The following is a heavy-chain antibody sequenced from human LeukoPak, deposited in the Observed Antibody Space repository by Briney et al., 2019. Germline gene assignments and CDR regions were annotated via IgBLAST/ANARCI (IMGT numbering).Heavy chain of an antibody. D-gene: IGHD1-1*01. Sequence: PGESLRLSCAASGFTSSSYVMYWARQAPGKGLEWVAVISDDGSNKFYADSVKGRSTISRDSSKNTLYLQLNSLGVEDTAVYYCARDQGWKTFSYYMDVWGKGTTVTVSS. CDR3: ARDQGWKTFSYYMDV. CDR2: ISDDGSNK. CDR1: GFTSSSYV. V-gene: IGHV3-30*01. J-gene: IGHJ6*03.